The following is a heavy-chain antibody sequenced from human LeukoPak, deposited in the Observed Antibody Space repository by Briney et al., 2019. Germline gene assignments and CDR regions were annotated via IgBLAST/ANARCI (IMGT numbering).Heavy chain of an antibody. CDR1: GGSIGSYY. Sequence: SETLSFTCTVSGGSIGSYYWSRIRQPAGKGLEWIGRIYTSGSTNYNPSLKSRVTMSVDTSKNQFSLKLSSVTAADTAVYYCASTQTAPGYCSGGSCYWALDYWGQGTLVTVSS. D-gene: IGHD2-15*01. V-gene: IGHV4-4*07. CDR2: IYTSGST. J-gene: IGHJ4*02. CDR3: ASTQTAPGYCSGGSCYWALDY.